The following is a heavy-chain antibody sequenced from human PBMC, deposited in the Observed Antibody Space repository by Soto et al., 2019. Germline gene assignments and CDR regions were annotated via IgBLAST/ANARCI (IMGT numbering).Heavy chain of an antibody. CDR1: GYTFTSYG. CDR2: ISAYNGNT. V-gene: IGHV1-18*01. J-gene: IGHJ5*02. D-gene: IGHD3-3*02. Sequence: AASVKVSCKASGYTFTSYGISWVRQAPGQGLEWMGWISAYNGNTNYAQKLQGRVTMTTDTSTSTAYMELRSLRSEDTAVYYCAISYIRWFDPWGQGTLVTVSS. CDR3: AISYIRWFDP.